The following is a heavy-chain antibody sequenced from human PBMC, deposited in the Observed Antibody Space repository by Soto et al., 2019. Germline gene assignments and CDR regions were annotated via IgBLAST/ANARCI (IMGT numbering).Heavy chain of an antibody. D-gene: IGHD3-10*01. CDR3: AIEGRGSLDRQFDP. CDR2: IYYSGST. Sequence: QLQLQESGPGLVKPSETLSLTCTVSGGSITSSRYYWGWIRQPPGKGLEWIGSIYYSGSTYYNASLKSRVTISVYTSKNQFSLKLTSVTAADTAVYYCAIEGRGSLDRQFDPWGQGTLVTSSS. CDR1: GGSITSSRYY. V-gene: IGHV4-39*02. J-gene: IGHJ5*02.